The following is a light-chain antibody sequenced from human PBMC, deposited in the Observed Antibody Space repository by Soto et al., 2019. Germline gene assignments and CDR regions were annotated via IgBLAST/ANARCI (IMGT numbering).Light chain of an antibody. CDR3: QQSFTTPWT. J-gene: IGKJ1*01. V-gene: IGKV1-39*01. Sequence: DSQMTQSPSSLSASVGDRVTITGRASQSITSYLNWYQQKPGKAHEVLIYSASSLQGGVPSRFSGSGSGTDFILTISRRQPEDFATYYCQQSFTTPWTFCQGTKVEVK. CDR2: SAS. CDR1: QSITSY.